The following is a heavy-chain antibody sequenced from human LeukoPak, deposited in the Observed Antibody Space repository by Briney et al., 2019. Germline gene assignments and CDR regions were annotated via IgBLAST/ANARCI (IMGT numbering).Heavy chain of an antibody. CDR2: IYDSGST. V-gene: IGHV4-61*01. CDR1: GGSVSSGSYY. CDR3: ARVASSSWYSHKTPFVY. Sequence: SETLSLTCTVSGGSVSSGSYYWSWIRQRPGKGLEWIGYIYDSGSTNYNPSLKSRVTISVDTSKNQLSLKLSSVTAADTAVYYCARVASSSWYSHKTPFVYWGQGTLVTVSS. D-gene: IGHD6-13*01. J-gene: IGHJ4*02.